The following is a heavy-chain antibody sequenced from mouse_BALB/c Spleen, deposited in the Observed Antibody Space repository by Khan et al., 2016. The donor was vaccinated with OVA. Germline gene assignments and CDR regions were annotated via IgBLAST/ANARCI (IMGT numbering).Heavy chain of an antibody. CDR3: ARVYGGDIDY. D-gene: IGHD3-3*01. CDR2: LSYSGNT. CDR1: GYSITTDYA. V-gene: IGHV3-2*02. J-gene: IGHJ2*01. Sequence: VQLKESGPGLVKPSQSLSLTCTVTGYSITTDYAWNWIRQFPGNKLEWMGFLSYSGNTKYYPSLKSRISITRDSSKNQFFLQLKSVTTEDTARYYCARVYGGDIDYWGQGTTLTVSS.